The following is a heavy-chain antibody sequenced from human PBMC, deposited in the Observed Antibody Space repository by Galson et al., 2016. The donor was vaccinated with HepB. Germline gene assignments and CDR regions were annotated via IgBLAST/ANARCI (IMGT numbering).Heavy chain of an antibody. CDR3: AKDTSWVLDF. V-gene: IGHV3-23*01. CDR2: IVDSGVTT. D-gene: IGHD3-16*01. Sequence: SLRLSCAASGFSFGSCAMCWVRQAPGKGLEWVSAIVDSGVTTYYADSVRGRFTISRDNSKSTLYLQMNSLRAEDTAVYYCAKDTSWVLDFWGQGNLVTVSS. CDR1: GFSFGSCA. J-gene: IGHJ4*02.